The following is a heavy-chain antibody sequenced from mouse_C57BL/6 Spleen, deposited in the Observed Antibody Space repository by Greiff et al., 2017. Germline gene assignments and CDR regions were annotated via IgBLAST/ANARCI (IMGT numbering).Heavy chain of an antibody. J-gene: IGHJ3*01. Sequence: VQLQESGAELVKPGASVKISCKASGYAFSSYWMNWVKQRPGKGLEWIGQIYPGDGDTNYNGKFKGKATLTADKSSSTAYMQLSSLTSEDSAVYFCARGDYDPAWFAYWGQGTLVTVSA. CDR3: ARGDYDPAWFAY. CDR1: GYAFSSYW. CDR2: IYPGDGDT. D-gene: IGHD2-4*01. V-gene: IGHV1-80*01.